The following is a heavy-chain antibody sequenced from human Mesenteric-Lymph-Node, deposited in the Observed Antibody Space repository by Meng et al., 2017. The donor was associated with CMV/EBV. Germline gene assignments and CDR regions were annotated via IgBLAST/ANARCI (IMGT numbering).Heavy chain of an antibody. CDR1: GFTFSSYA. V-gene: IGHV3-23*01. CDR3: ARDQTSSSPAFDH. Sequence: GESLKISCAASGFTFSSYAMSWVRQAPGKGLEWVSAISGSGGSTYYADSVKGRFTISRDNSKNTLYLQMNSLRAEDTAVYYCARDQTSSSPAFDHWGQGALVTVSS. CDR2: ISGSGGST. J-gene: IGHJ4*02. D-gene: IGHD6-6*01.